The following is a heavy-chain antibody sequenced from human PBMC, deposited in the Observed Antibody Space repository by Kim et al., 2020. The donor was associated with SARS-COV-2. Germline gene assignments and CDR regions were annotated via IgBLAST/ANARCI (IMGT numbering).Heavy chain of an antibody. CDR1: GFTFSSYA. Sequence: GGSLRLSCAASGFTFSSYAMSWVRQAPGKGREWVSAISGSGGGTYYADSVKGRFTISRDNSKNTLYLQMNSLRAEDTAVYYCAKVIGGSYKDWYYFDYWGQGTLVTVSS. V-gene: IGHV3-23*01. CDR3: AKVIGGSYKDWYYFDY. J-gene: IGHJ4*02. D-gene: IGHD1-26*01. CDR2: ISGSGGGT.